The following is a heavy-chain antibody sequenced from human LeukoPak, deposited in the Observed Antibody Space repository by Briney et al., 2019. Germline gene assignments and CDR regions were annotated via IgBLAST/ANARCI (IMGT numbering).Heavy chain of an antibody. CDR3: ARHTLDYYDSSGYPSPFDY. CDR1: GGSISSYY. D-gene: IGHD3-22*01. CDR2: IYYSGST. V-gene: IGHV4-59*05. J-gene: IGHJ4*02. Sequence: SETLSLTCTVSGGSISSYYWSWIRQPPGKGLEWIGSIYYSGSTYYNPSLKSRVTISVDTSKNQFSLKLSSVTAADTAVYYCARHTLDYYDSSGYPSPFDYWGQGTLVTVSS.